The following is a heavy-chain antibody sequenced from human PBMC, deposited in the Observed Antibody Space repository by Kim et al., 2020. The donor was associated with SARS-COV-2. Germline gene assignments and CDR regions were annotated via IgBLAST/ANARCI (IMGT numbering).Heavy chain of an antibody. Sequence: SETLSLTCAVYGGSFSGYYWNWIRQPPGEGVEWIGEINHSGSTNYNPSLKSRVTISVDTSKNQFSLKLSSVTAADTAVYYCARGNYDSSGYHTFDYWGQGTLVTVSS. CDR3: ARGNYDSSGYHTFDY. V-gene: IGHV4-34*01. J-gene: IGHJ4*02. CDR1: GGSFSGYY. D-gene: IGHD3-22*01. CDR2: INHSGST.